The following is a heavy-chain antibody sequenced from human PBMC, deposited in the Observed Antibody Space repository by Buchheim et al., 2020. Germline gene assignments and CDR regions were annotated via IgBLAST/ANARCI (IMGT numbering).Heavy chain of an antibody. D-gene: IGHD3-16*01. CDR2: TYHSGSP. J-gene: IGHJ4*02. CDR3: ARGYRFAYYFDY. Sequence: QLQLQESDSGLVKPPQTLSLTCAVSGDPITSGPYSWSWVRQRPGKGLEWIGYTYHSGSPNYNPSLKSRVIISVDKSKNQFSLNLRSMTAADTAVYYCARGYRFAYYFDYWGQGTL. V-gene: IGHV4-30-2*01. CDR1: GDPITSGPYS.